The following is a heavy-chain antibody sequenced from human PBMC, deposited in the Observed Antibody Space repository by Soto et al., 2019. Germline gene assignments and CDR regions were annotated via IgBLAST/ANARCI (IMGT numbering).Heavy chain of an antibody. Sequence: QEQLVQSGAEVKKPGSSVKVSCKASGGLFSSYPISWVRQVPGQGLEWRGGIIPVFQTAYYTQRFQGRVTITADESTNTAYMELSSLRSEDTAIYYCASGGSGYTWFNEFWGQGTLVTVSS. CDR3: ASGGSGYTWFNEF. D-gene: IGHD3-22*01. CDR2: IIPVFQTA. J-gene: IGHJ4*02. V-gene: IGHV1-69*01. CDR1: GGLFSSYP.